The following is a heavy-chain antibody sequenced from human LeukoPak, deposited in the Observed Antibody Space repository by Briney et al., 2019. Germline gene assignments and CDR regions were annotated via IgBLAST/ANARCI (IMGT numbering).Heavy chain of an antibody. CDR1: GFTFSSYS. Sequence: GGSLRLSCVASGFTFSSYSMNWVRQAPGKGLEWVSSISGSSSYIYYADSVKGRFTISRDNAKNSLYLQMNSLRAEDTAVYYCARGDRDLYCSSTSCYPVLGGQGTLVTVSS. CDR3: ARGDRDLYCSSTSCYPVL. J-gene: IGHJ4*02. CDR2: ISGSSSYI. D-gene: IGHD2-2*01. V-gene: IGHV3-21*01.